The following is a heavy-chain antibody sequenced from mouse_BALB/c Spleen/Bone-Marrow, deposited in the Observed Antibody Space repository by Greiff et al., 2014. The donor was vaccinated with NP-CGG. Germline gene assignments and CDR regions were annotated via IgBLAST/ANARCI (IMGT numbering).Heavy chain of an antibody. V-gene: IGHV2-3*01. CDR2: IWGDGSI. Sequence: QVQLKESGPGLVAPSQSLPITCTASGFSLSSYGVSWVRQPPGKGLEWLGVIWGDGSINYYSALISRLSISKDNSKSQVFLKLNSLQADDTASYYCAKTNRYGCAMDYWGQGTSVTVSS. D-gene: IGHD1-2*01. CDR1: GFSLSSYG. J-gene: IGHJ4*01. CDR3: AKTNRYGCAMDY.